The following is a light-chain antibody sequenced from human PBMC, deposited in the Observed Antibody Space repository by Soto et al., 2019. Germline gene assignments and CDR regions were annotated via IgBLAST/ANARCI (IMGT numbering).Light chain of an antibody. Sequence: EVVLTQSPGTLSLSPGERATLSCRASQSVSSSHLAWYQQKPGQAPRLLIYGASSRATGTPDRFSGSGSGTDFTLTISRLEPEDFAVYYCQQYDSSPYTFGQGTKLGIK. V-gene: IGKV3-20*01. CDR1: QSVSSSH. CDR3: QQYDSSPYT. J-gene: IGKJ2*01. CDR2: GAS.